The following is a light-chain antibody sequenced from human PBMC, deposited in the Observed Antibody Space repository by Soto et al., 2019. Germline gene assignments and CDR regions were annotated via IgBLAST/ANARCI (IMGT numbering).Light chain of an antibody. V-gene: IGKV3-15*01. Sequence: EIVMTQSPATLSVSPGERAALSCRASQSVSSKLAWYRQKPGQAPRLVIYDTSTRATGVPARFSGSGSGTEFTLTISCLQSEDFGVYYCQQYNDWFSITFGQGTRLEIK. J-gene: IGKJ5*01. CDR3: QQYNDWFSIT. CDR2: DTS. CDR1: QSVSSK.